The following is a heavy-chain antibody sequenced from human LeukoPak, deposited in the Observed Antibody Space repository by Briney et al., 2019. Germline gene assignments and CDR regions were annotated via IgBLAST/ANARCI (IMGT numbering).Heavy chain of an antibody. CDR3: NLGGIVATMKLYAFDI. CDR1: GYSISSGYY. J-gene: IGHJ3*02. CDR2: IYHSGST. D-gene: IGHD5-12*01. Sequence: SETLSLTCTVSGYSISSGYYWGWIRQPPGKGLEWIGSIYHSGSTYYNPSLKSRVTISVDTSKNQFSLKLSSVTAADTAVYYCNLGGIVATMKLYAFDIWGQGTMVTVSS. V-gene: IGHV4-38-2*02.